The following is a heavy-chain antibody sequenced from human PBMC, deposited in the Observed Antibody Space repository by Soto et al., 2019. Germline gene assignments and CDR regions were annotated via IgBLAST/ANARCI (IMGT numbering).Heavy chain of an antibody. CDR3: AREPRYCRGGSCSITGDAYDI. CDR1: GFIVSDTY. J-gene: IGHJ3*02. Sequence: WGSLRLSCTASGFIVSDTYVNWVRQAPGKGLEWVSVISNRGDTHYADSVRGRFSLSRDISDNTLHLQMNNLRVEDTAVYYCAREPRYCRGGSCSITGDAYDIWGQGTMVT. V-gene: IGHV3-66*01. CDR2: ISNRGDT. D-gene: IGHD2-15*01.